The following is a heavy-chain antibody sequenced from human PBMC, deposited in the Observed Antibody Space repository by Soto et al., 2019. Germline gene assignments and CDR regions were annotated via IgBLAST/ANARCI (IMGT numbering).Heavy chain of an antibody. Sequence: QIQLLQSGAEVKKPGASVKVTCKASGYTFRNFGISWVRQAPGQGIEWMGWISAYNANANYAQKFQGRLTMTADTSTSTASMELRSLRSDDTAVYYCARDNSYFDSWGQGTLVTVSS. V-gene: IGHV1-18*01. J-gene: IGHJ4*02. CDR2: ISAYNANA. CDR3: ARDNSYFDS. CDR1: GYTFRNFG.